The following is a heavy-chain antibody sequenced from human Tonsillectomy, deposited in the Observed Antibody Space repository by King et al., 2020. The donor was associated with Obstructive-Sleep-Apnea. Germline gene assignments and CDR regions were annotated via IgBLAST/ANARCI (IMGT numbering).Heavy chain of an antibody. CDR2: ISSTSAYI. V-gene: IGHV3-21*01. CDR1: GFIFSSYS. J-gene: IGHJ4*02. Sequence: VQLVESGGGLVKPGGSLRLSCAASGFIFSSYSLNWVRQAPGKGLEWVSSISSTSAYIHYADSVRGRFSISRDNAKNSLYLQMNSLRAEDTAVYYCARVRDGGNPYFDPWGQGTLVTVSS. CDR3: ARVRDGGNPYFDP. D-gene: IGHD4-23*01.